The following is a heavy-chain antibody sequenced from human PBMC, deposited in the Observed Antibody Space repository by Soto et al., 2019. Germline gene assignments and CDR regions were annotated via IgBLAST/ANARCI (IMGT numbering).Heavy chain of an antibody. CDR3: ARVVGYSDSSGFFDY. Sequence: QVQLVESGGGVVQPGRSPRLSCAASGFTFSGYTMNWVRQAPGKGLEWVAVISYDGSNKYYADSVKGRFTISRDNSQNTLDLQMNSLRADDTAVYYCARVVGYSDSSGFFDYWGQGTLLTVSS. V-gene: IGHV3-30-3*01. D-gene: IGHD3-22*01. J-gene: IGHJ4*02. CDR1: GFTFSGYT. CDR2: ISYDGSNK.